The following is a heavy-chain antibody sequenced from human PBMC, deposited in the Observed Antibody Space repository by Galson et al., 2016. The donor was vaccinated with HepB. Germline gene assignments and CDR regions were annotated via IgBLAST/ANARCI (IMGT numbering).Heavy chain of an antibody. V-gene: IGHV4-59*01. J-gene: IGHJ4*02. CDR2: IYDTGST. CDR3: ARDKGEAAAGRGNFDY. D-gene: IGHD6-25*01. Sequence: TLSLTCTVSGGSISSYYWSWIRQPPGKGLEWIGYIYDTGSTIYNPSLKSRVTTSIDTSKNQFSLNLTSVTAADTAVYYCARDKGEAAAGRGNFDYWGQGTLVTVSS. CDR1: GGSISSYY.